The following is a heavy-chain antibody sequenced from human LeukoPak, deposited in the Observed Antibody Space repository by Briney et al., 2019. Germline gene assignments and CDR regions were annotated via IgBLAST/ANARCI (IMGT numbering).Heavy chain of an antibody. CDR1: GFTFSSYG. J-gene: IGHJ6*02. V-gene: IGHV3-7*03. CDR2: VNRDGSET. Sequence: GGSLRLSCAASGFTFSSYGMHWVRQVPGRGPEWVANVNRDGSETYYLDSVKGRFTISKDNAKNSLYLQMNSLRAEDTALYHCARNNGMDVWGQGTTVIVSS. CDR3: ARNNGMDV.